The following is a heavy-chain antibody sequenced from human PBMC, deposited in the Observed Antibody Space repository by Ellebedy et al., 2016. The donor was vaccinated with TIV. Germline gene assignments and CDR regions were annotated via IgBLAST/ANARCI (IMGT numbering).Heavy chain of an antibody. J-gene: IGHJ4*02. CDR3: ARGSSSGYPAMFDF. CDR1: GGSISGYY. CDR2: IYYSGNI. V-gene: IGHV4-59*08. D-gene: IGHD3-22*01. Sequence: MPSETLSLTCTVSGGSISGYYWSWIRQPPGKGLEWSGYIYYSGNINYSPSLKSRFTISVDTSKNQFSLKLSSVTAADTAVYYCARGSSSGYPAMFDFWGQGTLVTVSS.